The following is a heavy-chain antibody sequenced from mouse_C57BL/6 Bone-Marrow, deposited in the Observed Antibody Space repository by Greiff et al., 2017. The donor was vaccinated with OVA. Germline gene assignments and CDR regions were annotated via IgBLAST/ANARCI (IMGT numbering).Heavy chain of an antibody. Sequence: VQLKESGPVLVKPGASVKMSCKASGYTFTDYYMNWVKQSHGKSLEWIGVINPYNGGTSYNQKFKGKATLTVDKSSSTAYMELNSLTSEDSAVYYCARWNYDYAWYFDVWGTGTTVTVSS. J-gene: IGHJ1*03. D-gene: IGHD2-4*01. CDR3: ARWNYDYAWYFDV. CDR1: GYTFTDYY. CDR2: INPYNGGT. V-gene: IGHV1-19*01.